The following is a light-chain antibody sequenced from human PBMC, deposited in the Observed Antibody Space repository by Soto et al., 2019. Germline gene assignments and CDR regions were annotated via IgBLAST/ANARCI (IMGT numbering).Light chain of an antibody. CDR3: QSYDTSLSGSV. CDR1: NSNIGTTSD. V-gene: IGLV1-40*01. CDR2: GNN. J-gene: IGLJ3*02. Sequence: QSVLTQPPSVSGAPGQRVTISCTGSNSNIGTTSDVYWYQQLPGTAPKLLIYGNNNRPSGVPDRFSGSKSGTSASLAITGLQAEDEADYYCQSYDTSLSGSVFGGGTQLTVL.